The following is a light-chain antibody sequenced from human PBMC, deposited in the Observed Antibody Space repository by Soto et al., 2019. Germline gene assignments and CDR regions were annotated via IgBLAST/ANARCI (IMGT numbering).Light chain of an antibody. CDR1: QSISNW. J-gene: IGKJ1*01. V-gene: IGKV1-5*01. Sequence: DLQSTQSPSTLPASVGDRVTITCRASQSISNWLAWYQQKPGKAPKVLIYHASNLQSGVPSRFSGSGSGTEFTLTISSLQPDDFATYYCQQYNSYSFGQGTKVDIK. CDR3: QQYNSYS. CDR2: HAS.